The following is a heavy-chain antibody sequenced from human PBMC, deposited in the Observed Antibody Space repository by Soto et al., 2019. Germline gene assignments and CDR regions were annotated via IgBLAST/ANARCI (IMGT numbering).Heavy chain of an antibody. V-gene: IGHV1-2*02. J-gene: IGHJ3*01. D-gene: IGHD3-22*01. CDR2: LNPDSGEA. CDR3: ARGGYYDSGIYKGDLDV. CDR1: EYTLTGYY. Sequence: QAQLVQSGAEVKKPGTSLRVSCKASEYTLTGYYLHWVRQAPGQGLEWMGWLNPDSGEAIYAQRFEGRVSMTRDTTISTAYMDVKRLGSDDTAVYYCARGGYYDSGIYKGDLDVWGQGTLVTVSS.